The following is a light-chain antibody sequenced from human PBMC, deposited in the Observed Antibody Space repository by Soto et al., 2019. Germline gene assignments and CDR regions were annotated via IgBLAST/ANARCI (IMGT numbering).Light chain of an antibody. V-gene: IGLV2-8*01. Sequence: QSALTQPPSASGSPGQSVTISCTGTSSDVGAYNYVSWYQQHPGKAPKLMIYEVTKRPSGVPDRFSGSKSGNTASLTVSGLQAEEEADYYCSSYAGSNSVVFGGGTKLTVL. CDR3: SSYAGSNSVV. CDR2: EVT. J-gene: IGLJ2*01. CDR1: SSDVGAYNY.